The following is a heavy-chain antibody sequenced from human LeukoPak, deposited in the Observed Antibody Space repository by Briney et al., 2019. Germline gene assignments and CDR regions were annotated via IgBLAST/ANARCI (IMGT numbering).Heavy chain of an antibody. CDR2: ISSSSSYI. D-gene: IGHD3-22*01. J-gene: IGHJ4*02. CDR1: GFTFSGSA. V-gene: IGHV3-21*01. CDR3: AGKSYDSSGYYS. Sequence: GGSLRLSCAASGFTFSGSAMHWVRQASGKGLEWVSSISSSSSYIYYADSVKGRFTISRDNAKNSLYLQMNSLRAEDTAVYYCAGKSYDSSGYYSWGQGTLVTVSS.